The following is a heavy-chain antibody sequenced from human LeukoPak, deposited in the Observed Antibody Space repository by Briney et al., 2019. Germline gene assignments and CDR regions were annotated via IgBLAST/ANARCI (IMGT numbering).Heavy chain of an antibody. Sequence: ASVKVSCKASGYTFTSYYMHWVRQAPGQGLEWMGGIIPIFGTANYAQKFQGRVTITADESTSTAYMELSSLRSEDTAVYYCARDHYDILTGGWGQGTLVTVSS. CDR3: ARDHYDILTGG. CDR2: IIPIFGTA. J-gene: IGHJ4*02. CDR1: GYTFTSYY. D-gene: IGHD3-9*01. V-gene: IGHV1-69*13.